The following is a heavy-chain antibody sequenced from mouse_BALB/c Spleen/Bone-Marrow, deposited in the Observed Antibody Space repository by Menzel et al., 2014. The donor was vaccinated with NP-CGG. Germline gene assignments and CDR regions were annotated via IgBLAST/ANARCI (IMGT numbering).Heavy chain of an antibody. CDR3: VYGYAMDY. V-gene: IGHV10-1*02. D-gene: IGHD2-2*01. J-gene: IGHJ4*01. CDR1: GFTFNTYA. Sequence: EVHLVESGGGLVQPKGSLKLSCAASGFTFNTYAMNWVRQAPGKGLEWVARIRSKSNNYATYYADSVKDRFTISRDDSQNMLYLQMNNLKTEDTAMYYCVYGYAMDYWGQGTSVTVSS. CDR2: IRSKSNNYAT.